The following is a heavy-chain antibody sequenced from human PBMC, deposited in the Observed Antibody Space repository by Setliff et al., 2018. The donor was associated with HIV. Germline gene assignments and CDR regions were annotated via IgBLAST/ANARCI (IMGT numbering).Heavy chain of an antibody. D-gene: IGHD3-10*01. CDR2: INANTENP. V-gene: IGHV7-4-1*02. Sequence: ASVKVSCKASGYVFTTYVINWVRQAPGRGLELMGWINANTENPRYAPGFTGRFVFSLDTSATTAHLQINGLKTDDTAVYYCARDYNYASGTYNWFDPWGQGTLVTVSS. CDR1: GYVFTTYV. J-gene: IGHJ5*02. CDR3: ARDYNYASGTYNWFDP.